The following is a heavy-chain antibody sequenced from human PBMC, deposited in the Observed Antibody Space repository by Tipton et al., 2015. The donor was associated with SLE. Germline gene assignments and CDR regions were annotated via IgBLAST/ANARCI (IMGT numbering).Heavy chain of an antibody. D-gene: IGHD6-13*01. CDR2: IYYSGNT. J-gene: IGHJ3*01. CDR1: GDSMDNYY. Sequence: GLVKPSETLSLTCTVAGDSMDNYYWTWIRQPPGKGLEWIGTIYYSGNTYNNPSLKSRLTMSVDTSKNQFSLTVNSVTAADTAVYYCARENVAADGALDVWGQGTMVTVSS. V-gene: IGHV4-59*12. CDR3: ARENVAADGALDV.